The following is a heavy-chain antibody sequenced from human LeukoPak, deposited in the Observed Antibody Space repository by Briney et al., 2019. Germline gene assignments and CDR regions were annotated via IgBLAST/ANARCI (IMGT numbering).Heavy chain of an antibody. CDR3: ARWGDYYDSSGYRSYYFDY. CDR1: GGSISSGDYY. CDR2: IYYSGST. Sequence: SQTLSLTCTVSGGSISSGDYYWSWIRQPPGKGLEWIVCIYYSGSTYYNPSLKSRVTISVDTSKNQFSLKLSSVTAADTAVYYCARWGDYYDSSGYRSYYFDYWGQGTLVTVSS. V-gene: IGHV4-30-4*01. J-gene: IGHJ4*02. D-gene: IGHD3-22*01.